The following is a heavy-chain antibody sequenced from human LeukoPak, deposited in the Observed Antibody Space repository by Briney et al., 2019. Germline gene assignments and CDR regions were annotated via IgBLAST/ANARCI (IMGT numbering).Heavy chain of an antibody. J-gene: IGHJ4*02. CDR1: GFAFSNYW. CDR2: IEQDGSEK. Sequence: GGSLRLSCAASGFAFSNYWMSWVRQAPGKGLEWVANIEQDGSEKNYVDSVKGRFTISRDSAKNSLYLQMNSLRAEDTAVYYCARDKGGDSSGYEEGYFDYWGQGTLVTVSS. V-gene: IGHV3-7*01. D-gene: IGHD3-22*01. CDR3: ARDKGGDSSGYEEGYFDY.